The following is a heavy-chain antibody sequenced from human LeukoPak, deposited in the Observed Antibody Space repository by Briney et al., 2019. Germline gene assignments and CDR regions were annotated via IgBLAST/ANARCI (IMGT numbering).Heavy chain of an antibody. CDR3: ATALFAFGGVIVYPLGY. CDR1: GYTFTGYY. Sequence: ASVKVSCKASGYTFTGYYMHWVRQAPGQGLEWMGWINPNSGGTNYAQKFQGWVTMTRDTSISTAYMELSRLRSDDTAVYYCATALFAFGGVIVYPLGYWGQGTLVTVSS. CDR2: INPNSGGT. V-gene: IGHV1-2*04. D-gene: IGHD3-16*02. J-gene: IGHJ4*02.